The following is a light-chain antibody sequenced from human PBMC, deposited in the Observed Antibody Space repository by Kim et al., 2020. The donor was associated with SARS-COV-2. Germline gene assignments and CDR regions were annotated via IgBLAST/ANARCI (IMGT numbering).Light chain of an antibody. J-gene: IGLJ3*02. Sequence: QSALTQPASVSGSPGQSITISCTGTSSDVGGYNYVSWYQQHPGKAPKLMIYDVSNRPSGVSNRFSGSKSGNTASLTISGLQAEDEADYCCSSYASSSPWVFGGGTQLTVL. V-gene: IGLV2-14*03. CDR2: DVS. CDR3: SSYASSSPWV. CDR1: SSDVGGYNY.